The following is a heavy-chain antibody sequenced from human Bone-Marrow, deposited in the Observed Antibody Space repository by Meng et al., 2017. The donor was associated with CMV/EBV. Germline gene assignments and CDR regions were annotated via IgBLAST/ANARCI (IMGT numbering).Heavy chain of an antibody. J-gene: IGHJ4*02. D-gene: IGHD2-2*01. CDR1: GFTFSSYA. Sequence: GESLKIPCAASGFTFSSYAMHWVRQAPGKGLEWVAVISYDGSNKYYADSVKGRFTISRDNSKNTLYLQMNSLRAEDTAVYYCAREYQLLPFDYWGQGTLVTVSS. CDR3: AREYQLLPFDY. CDR2: ISYDGSNK. V-gene: IGHV3-30*04.